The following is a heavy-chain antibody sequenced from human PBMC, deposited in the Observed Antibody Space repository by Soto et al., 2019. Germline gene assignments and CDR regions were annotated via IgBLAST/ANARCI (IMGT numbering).Heavy chain of an antibody. V-gene: IGHV3-74*01. Sequence: GGSLRLSCAASGFTFSSYWMHWVRQAPGKGLVWVSRINSDGSSTSYADSVKGRFTISRDNAKNTLYLQMNSLRAEDTAVYYCARDITPREYDSGWGDAFDIWGQGTMVTVSS. CDR2: INSDGSST. CDR3: ARDITPREYDSGWGDAFDI. CDR1: GFTFSSYW. D-gene: IGHD6-19*01. J-gene: IGHJ3*02.